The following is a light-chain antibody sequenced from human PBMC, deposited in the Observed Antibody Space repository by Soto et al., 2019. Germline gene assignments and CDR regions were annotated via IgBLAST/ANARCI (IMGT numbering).Light chain of an antibody. Sequence: QSALTQPASVSGSPGQSITISCTGTSSDVGGYNYVSWYQHHPGKAPKVMIYDVSNRPSGVSSRFSGSKSGNTASLTISGLQAEDEADYYCSSYTISSTLVFGGGTKLTVL. V-gene: IGLV2-14*03. J-gene: IGLJ2*01. CDR1: SSDVGGYNY. CDR3: SSYTISSTLV. CDR2: DVS.